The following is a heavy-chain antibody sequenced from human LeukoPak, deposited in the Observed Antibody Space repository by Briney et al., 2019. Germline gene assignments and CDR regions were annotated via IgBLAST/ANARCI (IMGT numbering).Heavy chain of an antibody. Sequence: GGSLRFSCAASGFTFSVSPMHWVRQAPGKGLEWVAGVSHDGIGTYYADSVKGGFTISRDNAKNTLYLQMNSLRAEDTAVYYCARDVPVDDVFDLWGQGTVVTVSS. J-gene: IGHJ3*01. CDR2: VSHDGIGT. V-gene: IGHV3-30*04. CDR3: ARDVPVDDVFDL. CDR1: GFTFSVSP.